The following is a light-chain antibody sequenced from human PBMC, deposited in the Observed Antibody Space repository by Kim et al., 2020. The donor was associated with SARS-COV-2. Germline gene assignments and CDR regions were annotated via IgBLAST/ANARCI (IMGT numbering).Light chain of an antibody. Sequence: DIQMTQSPSSLSASVGDRVTITCRASQGIGNDLGWYQQTPGKAPKRLIYGASNLESGVPSRFGGSGSGTEFTLTISTLQPEDFATYYCLQHNSYPWTFGQGTKVEVK. CDR3: LQHNSYPWT. CDR2: GAS. J-gene: IGKJ1*01. V-gene: IGKV1-17*01. CDR1: QGIGND.